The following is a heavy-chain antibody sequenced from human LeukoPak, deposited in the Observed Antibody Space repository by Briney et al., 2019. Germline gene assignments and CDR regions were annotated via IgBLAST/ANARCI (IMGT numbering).Heavy chain of an antibody. CDR1: GFTFSSYA. D-gene: IGHD4-17*01. CDR3: APSTVTTYYFDY. J-gene: IGHJ4*02. Sequence: GGSLRLSCAASGFTFSSYAMSWVRQAPGKGLEWVSVISGGGGSTYYADSVKGRFTISSDNSKNTLYLQMNSLRAEDTALYHCAPSTVTTYYFDYWGQGTLVTVSS. CDR2: ISGGGGST. V-gene: IGHV3-23*01.